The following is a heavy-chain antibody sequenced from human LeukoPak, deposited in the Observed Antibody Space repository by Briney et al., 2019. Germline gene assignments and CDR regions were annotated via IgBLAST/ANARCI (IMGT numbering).Heavy chain of an antibody. Sequence: SETLSLTCAVSGGSISSSNWWSWVRQPPGKGLEWIGEVYHSGSTNYNPSLKSRVTISVDKSKNQFSLKLSSVTAADTAVYYCARTRYYYNSRSYGAPYYFDYWGQGTLVTVSS. CDR1: GGSISSSNW. CDR3: ARTRYYYNSRSYGAPYYFDY. J-gene: IGHJ4*02. V-gene: IGHV4-4*02. CDR2: VYHSGST. D-gene: IGHD3-10*01.